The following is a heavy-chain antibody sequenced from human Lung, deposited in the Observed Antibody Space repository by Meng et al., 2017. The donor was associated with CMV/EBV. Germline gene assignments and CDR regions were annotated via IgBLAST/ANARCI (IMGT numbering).Heavy chain of an antibody. J-gene: IGHJ6*01. CDR1: GFTFSSYW. CDR2: INSAGSST. V-gene: IGHV3-74*01. Sequence: GEFLKISCAASGFTFSSYWMHWVRQAPGKGLVWVSRINSAGSSTSYADSVKGRFTISRDNAKNTLYLHMNSQRAEDTAVYYYARENYCMDVWGQGTMVTVSS. CDR3: ARENYCMDV.